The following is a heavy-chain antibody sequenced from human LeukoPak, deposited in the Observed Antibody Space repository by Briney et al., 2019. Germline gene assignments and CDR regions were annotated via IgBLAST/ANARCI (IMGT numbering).Heavy chain of an antibody. D-gene: IGHD2-2*01. CDR3: GRAGPVTKDHFMDV. J-gene: IGHJ6*03. Sequence: GGSLRLSCAVSGFIFTNYWMSWARQSPGKGLEWVANIYLDGSRAYYVDSVKGRFTISRDNAKNSLFLQMNSLSAEDTAVYYCGRAGPVTKDHFMDVWGKGTTVTVSS. V-gene: IGHV3-7*01. CDR1: GFIFTNYW. CDR2: IYLDGSRA.